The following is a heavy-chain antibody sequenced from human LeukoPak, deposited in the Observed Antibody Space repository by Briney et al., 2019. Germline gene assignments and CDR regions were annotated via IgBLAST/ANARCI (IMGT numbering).Heavy chain of an antibody. CDR1: GGSISSYY. CDR3: ARWTAYYFDY. V-gene: IGHV4-59*01. Sequence: SSETLSLTCTVSGGSISSYYWNWIRQPPGKGLEWIGYIYYSGSTNYNPSLKSRVTISVDTSKNQFSLKLSSVTAADTAVYYCARWTAYYFDYWGQGTLVIVSS. D-gene: IGHD3/OR15-3a*01. CDR2: IYYSGST. J-gene: IGHJ4*02.